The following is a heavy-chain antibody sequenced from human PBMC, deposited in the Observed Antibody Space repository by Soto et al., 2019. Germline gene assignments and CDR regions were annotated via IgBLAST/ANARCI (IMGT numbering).Heavy chain of an antibody. Sequence: QVQLQESGPGPVKPSETLSLMCTVSGDSISKSGHYWGWIRQSPGKALEWIGGIDYRGSTVYNPSLRSRITMSIDTSKKFYSLKFTSVSAADTALYYCTRLLTPYDTRGPIWFGPWGQGTLVTVSS. CDR1: GDSISKSGHY. V-gene: IGHV4-39*02. J-gene: IGHJ5*02. CDR3: TRLLTPYDTRGPIWFGP. D-gene: IGHD3-9*01. CDR2: IDYRGST.